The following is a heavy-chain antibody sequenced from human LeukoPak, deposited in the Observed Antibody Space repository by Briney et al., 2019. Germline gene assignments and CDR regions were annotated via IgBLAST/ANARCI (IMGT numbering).Heavy chain of an antibody. CDR3: ARGPGGSYPPSDFDY. J-gene: IGHJ4*02. D-gene: IGHD1-26*01. Sequence: PGGSLRLSCAASGFTFSSYAMHWVRQAPGKGLEYISAITGNGGSTYYANSVKGRFTISRDNSKNTLYLQMGSLRAEDMAVYYCARGPGGSYPPSDFDYWGRGTLVTVSS. V-gene: IGHV3-64*01. CDR2: ITGNGGST. CDR1: GFTFSSYA.